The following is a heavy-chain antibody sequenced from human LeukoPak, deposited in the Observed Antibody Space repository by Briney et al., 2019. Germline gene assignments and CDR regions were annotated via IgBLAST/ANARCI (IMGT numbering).Heavy chain of an antibody. Sequence: PATLSLPRPVPGGSINTYYRSWIRQPAGQGLEWIGRIYPSGSTNYNPSLKSRLTMSVDTSKNQFPLQLSSVSAADTAVYYCARDLGSGVYYYYYYMDVWGKGTTVTVSS. CDR3: ARDLGSGVYYYYYYMDV. J-gene: IGHJ6*03. V-gene: IGHV4-4*07. CDR2: IYPSGST. D-gene: IGHD3-10*01. CDR1: GGSINTYY.